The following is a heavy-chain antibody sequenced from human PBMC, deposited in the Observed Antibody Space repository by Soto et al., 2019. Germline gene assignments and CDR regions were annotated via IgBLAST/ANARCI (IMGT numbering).Heavy chain of an antibody. Sequence: GGSLRLSCAASGFTFSSYGMHWVRQAPGKGLEWVAVIWYDGSNKYYADSVKGRFTISRDNSKNTLYLQMNSLRAEDTAVYYCAREGVGILEWLGLHHGTDVWGQGTTVTVSS. V-gene: IGHV3-33*01. J-gene: IGHJ6*02. CDR2: IWYDGSNK. CDR3: AREGVGILEWLGLHHGTDV. CDR1: GFTFSSYG. D-gene: IGHD3-3*01.